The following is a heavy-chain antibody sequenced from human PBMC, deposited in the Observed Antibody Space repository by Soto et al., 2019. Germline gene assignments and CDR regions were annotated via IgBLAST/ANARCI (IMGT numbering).Heavy chain of an antibody. D-gene: IGHD3-3*01. CDR3: ARDQDYDFWSGYLEVTPSYYYYGMDV. Sequence: SVKVSCKASGGTFSSYAISWVRQAPGQGLEWIGGIIPIFGTANYAQKLQGRVTITEDESTSTAYMELSSLRSEDTAVYYCARDQDYDFWSGYLEVTPSYYYYGMDVWG. CDR2: IIPIFGTA. J-gene: IGHJ6*02. CDR1: GGTFSSYA. V-gene: IGHV1-69*13.